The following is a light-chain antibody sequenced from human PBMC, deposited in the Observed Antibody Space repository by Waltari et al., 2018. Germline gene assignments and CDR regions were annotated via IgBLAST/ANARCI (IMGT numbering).Light chain of an antibody. V-gene: IGKV1-5*03. CDR2: KAS. J-gene: IGKJ1*01. CDR1: QSLNDW. Sequence: DIQMTQSTSTLSASVGDRVTITCRASQSLNDWLAWYQQKPGKAPKLLIYKASSLETGVPSRFSGSGSGTEFTLTISSLQPDDFATYYCQHYISYSWTFGQGTKVEIK. CDR3: QHYISYSWT.